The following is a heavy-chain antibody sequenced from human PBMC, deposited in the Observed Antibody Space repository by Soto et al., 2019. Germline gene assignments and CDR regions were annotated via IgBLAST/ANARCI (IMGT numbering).Heavy chain of an antibody. D-gene: IGHD4-4*01. CDR3: ARGPGNPYYYYYGMDV. CDR2: ISAYNGNT. CDR1: GYTFTSYG. V-gene: IGHV1-18*04. J-gene: IGHJ6*02. Sequence: ASVKVSCKASGYTFTSYGISWVRQAPGQGLEWMGWISAYNGNTNYAQKLQGRVTMTTDTSTSTAYMELRSLRSDNTAVYYCARGPGNPYYYYYGMDVWGQGTTVTVSS.